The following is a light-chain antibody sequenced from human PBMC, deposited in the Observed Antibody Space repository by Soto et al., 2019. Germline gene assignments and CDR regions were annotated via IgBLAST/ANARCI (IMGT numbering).Light chain of an antibody. J-gene: IGLJ2*01. CDR3: NSYTDNNTPV. CDR2: DVS. CDR1: GSDVGDFRY. V-gene: IGLV2-14*01. Sequence: QSVLTQPASVSGFPGQSIAISCSGTGSDVGDFRYVSWYQQRPGNAPKVLIYDVSNRPSGVSNRFSGSKSGNTASLTISGLQAEDEADYFCNSYTDNNTPVFGGGTKLTVL.